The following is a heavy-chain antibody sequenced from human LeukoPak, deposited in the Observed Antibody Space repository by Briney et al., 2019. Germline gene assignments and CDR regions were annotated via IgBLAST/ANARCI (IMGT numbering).Heavy chain of an antibody. CDR1: GFIFSNDA. V-gene: IGHV3-33*01. CDR2: IWYDGSNK. J-gene: IGHJ4*02. Sequence: PGGSLRLSCAASGFIFSNDAMHWVRQAPGKGLEWVAVIWYDGSNKYYADSVKGRFTISRDNSKNTLYLQMNSLRAEDTAVYYCARECGGDCYYFDYWGQGTLVTVSS. D-gene: IGHD2-21*02. CDR3: ARECGGDCYYFDY.